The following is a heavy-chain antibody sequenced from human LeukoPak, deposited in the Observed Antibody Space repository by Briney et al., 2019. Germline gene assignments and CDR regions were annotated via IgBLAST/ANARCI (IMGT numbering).Heavy chain of an antibody. V-gene: IGHV4-4*02. CDR3: AQGGTPNWFDP. Sequence: SETLSLTCAVSGGPISSSNWWSWVRQPPGKGLEWIGEIYQSGSTNYNPSLKSRVTISVDKSKNQFSLKLNSVTAADTAVYYCAQGGTPNWFDPWGQGTLVTVSS. CDR1: GGPISSSNW. D-gene: IGHD3-16*01. CDR2: IYQSGST. J-gene: IGHJ5*02.